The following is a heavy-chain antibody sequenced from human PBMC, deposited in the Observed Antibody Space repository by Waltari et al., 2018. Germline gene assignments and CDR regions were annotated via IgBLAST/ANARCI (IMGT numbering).Heavy chain of an antibody. V-gene: IGHV3-48*03. CDR1: GFTFSSYE. CDR2: IRRSGSTI. CDR3: ARMNSGWYVDY. D-gene: IGHD5-12*01. J-gene: IGHJ4*02. Sequence: EVQLVESGGGLVQPGGSLRLSCAASGFTFSSYEMNWVRQAPGKGLEWVSYIRRSGSTIYYADSVKGRFTISRDNAKNSLYLQMNSLRAEDTAVYYCARMNSGWYVDYWGQGTLVTVSS.